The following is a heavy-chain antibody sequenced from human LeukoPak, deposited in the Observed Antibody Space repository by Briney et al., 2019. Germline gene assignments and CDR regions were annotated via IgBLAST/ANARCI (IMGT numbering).Heavy chain of an antibody. D-gene: IGHD6-19*01. V-gene: IGHV3-30*04. Sequence: PGRSLRLSCAASGFTFSSYAMHWVRQAPGKGLEWVAVISYDGSNKYYADSVKGRFTISRDNSKNTLYLQMNSLRAEDTAVYYCARDSAAGSSVRVAVAGYWGQGTLVTVSS. CDR3: ARDSAAGSSVRVAVAGY. CDR2: ISYDGSNK. J-gene: IGHJ4*02. CDR1: GFTFSSYA.